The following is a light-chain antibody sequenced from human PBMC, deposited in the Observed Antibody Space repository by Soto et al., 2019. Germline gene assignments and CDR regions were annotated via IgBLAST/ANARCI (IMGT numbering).Light chain of an antibody. V-gene: IGLV2-8*01. CDR2: EVS. CDR1: SGDVGGYNF. J-gene: IGLJ2*01. CDR3: SSYAGSNTVV. Sequence: QSVLTQPPSASGSPGQSVTISCTGTSGDVGGYNFVSWYQQHPGKAPKLMIYEVSKRPSGVPDRFSGSKSGNTASLTVSGLQAEDEAVYYCSSYAGSNTVVFGGGTKLTVL.